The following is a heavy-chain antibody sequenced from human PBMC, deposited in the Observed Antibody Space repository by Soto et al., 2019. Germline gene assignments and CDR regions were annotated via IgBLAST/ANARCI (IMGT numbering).Heavy chain of an antibody. Sequence: ASVKASSKASGYTFTGYYMHCVRQAPGQGLEWMGWINPNSGGTNCAQKFQGWVTMTRDTSISTAYMELSRLRSDDTAVYYCARGGYSGYDFAYWGQGTLVTVSS. CDR2: INPNSGGT. D-gene: IGHD5-12*01. J-gene: IGHJ4*02. V-gene: IGHV1-2*04. CDR1: GYTFTGYY. CDR3: ARGGYSGYDFAY.